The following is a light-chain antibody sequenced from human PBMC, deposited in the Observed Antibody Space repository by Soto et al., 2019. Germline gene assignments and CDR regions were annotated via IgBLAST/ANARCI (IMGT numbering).Light chain of an antibody. CDR1: SSDVGISNL. V-gene: IGLV2-14*02. J-gene: IGLJ1*01. Sequence: QSALTQPASVSGSPGQSITISCTGTSSDVGISNLVSWYQQHPGKAPKLLIYEGSKRPSEISHRFSGSKSGNTASLTISGLQADDEADYYCSSYTASSTLLFGTGTKLTVL. CDR2: EGS. CDR3: SSYTASSTLL.